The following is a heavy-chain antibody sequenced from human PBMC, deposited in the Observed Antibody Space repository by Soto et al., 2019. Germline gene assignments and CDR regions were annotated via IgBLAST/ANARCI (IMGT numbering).Heavy chain of an antibody. J-gene: IGHJ4*02. V-gene: IGHV1-2*04. CDR3: ARGGSGYYYEYYFDY. CDR1: GYTFTGYY. Sequence: ASVKVSCKASGYTFTGYYMHWVRQAPGQGLEWMGWINPNSGGTNYAQKFQGWVTMTRDTSISTAYMELSRLRSDDTAVYYCARGGSGYYYEYYFDYWGQGTLVTVS. CDR2: INPNSGGT. D-gene: IGHD3-22*01.